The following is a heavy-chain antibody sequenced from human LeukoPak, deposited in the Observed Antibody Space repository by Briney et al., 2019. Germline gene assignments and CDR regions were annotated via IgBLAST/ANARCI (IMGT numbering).Heavy chain of an antibody. D-gene: IGHD2-15*01. CDR1: GFTFSSYA. CDR3: ARRAHVGEPAA. Sequence: PGGSLRLSCAASGFTFSSYAMSWVRQPPGKGLEWIGSIYHDGSTYSNPSLEGRVTISVDTSKNQFSLKLTSVTAADTAMYHCARRAHVGEPAAWGQGTLVTVSS. CDR2: IYHDGST. J-gene: IGHJ5*02. V-gene: IGHV4-38-2*01.